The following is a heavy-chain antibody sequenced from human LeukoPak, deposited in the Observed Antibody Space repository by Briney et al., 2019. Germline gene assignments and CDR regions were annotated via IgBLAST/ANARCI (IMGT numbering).Heavy chain of an antibody. Sequence: REALKILRNGFGYSFSSYWNCWVRQGPGKGVGWMGIIYSDDADTRSSPSSQRQVTSSADKTISTAYVQWSSLKASDSAMYYCARHRKDIGFDSWGQGTLVTVSS. D-gene: IGHD2-15*01. J-gene: IGHJ5*01. CDR3: ARHRKDIGFDS. CDR2: IYSDDADT. CDR1: GYSFSSYW. V-gene: IGHV5-51*01.